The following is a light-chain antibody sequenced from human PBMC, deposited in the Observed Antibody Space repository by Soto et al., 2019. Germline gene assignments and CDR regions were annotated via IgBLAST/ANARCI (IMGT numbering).Light chain of an antibody. V-gene: IGKV1-5*03. J-gene: IGKJ1*01. Sequence: DIQMTQSPSTLSASVGDPVTITCRASHNISTWLAWYQQKPGKAPKLLIYKASNLENGVPSRFGGSGSGTDFTLAISSLQPDDFASYYCQQYHSYPRTFGQGTKVELK. CDR1: HNISTW. CDR3: QQYHSYPRT. CDR2: KAS.